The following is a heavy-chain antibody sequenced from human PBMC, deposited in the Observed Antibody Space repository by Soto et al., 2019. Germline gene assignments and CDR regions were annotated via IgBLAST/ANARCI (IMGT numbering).Heavy chain of an antibody. Sequence: QVLLAQSGAEVKKPGSSVKVSCQTSRGTFNTSPISWVRQAPGQGRAWLGDIVPVFGMVNYAKQFQDRLNLTADESTSSVCMEVSRLTHEDTAVYFCATPHLRGRQYDYRSPATASLYHSGLGVWGQGTTVIV. CDR1: RGTFNTSP. D-gene: IGHD3-3*01. CDR2: IVPVFGMV. V-gene: IGHV1-69*01. J-gene: IGHJ6*02. CDR3: ATPHLRGRQYDYRSPATASLYHSGLGV.